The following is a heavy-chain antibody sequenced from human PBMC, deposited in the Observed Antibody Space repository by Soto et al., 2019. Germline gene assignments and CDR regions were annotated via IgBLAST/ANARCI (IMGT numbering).Heavy chain of an antibody. J-gene: IGHJ3*02. D-gene: IGHD5-12*01. Sequence: PGGSLRLSCAASGFTFSDYYMSWIRQAPGKGLEWVSYISSSSSYTNYADSVKGRFTISRDNAKNSLYLQMNSLRAEDTAVYYCARDGLDIVATGAFDIWGQGTMVTVS. CDR3: ARDGLDIVATGAFDI. CDR2: ISSSSSYT. CDR1: GFTFSDYY. V-gene: IGHV3-11*06.